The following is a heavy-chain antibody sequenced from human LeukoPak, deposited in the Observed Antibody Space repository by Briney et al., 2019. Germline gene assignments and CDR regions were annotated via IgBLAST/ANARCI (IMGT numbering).Heavy chain of an antibody. D-gene: IGHD4-17*01. CDR3: ARTRYGDY. V-gene: IGHV3-23*01. J-gene: IGHJ4*02. CDR2: IGGSGGNT. Sequence: GGSLRLSCAASGFSFSSFAMNWVRQAPGKGLEWVSTIGGSGGNTYYADSVKGRFTISRDNPKNTLYLQMNSLRAEDTAVYYCARTRYGDYWGQGTLVTVSP. CDR1: GFSFSSFA.